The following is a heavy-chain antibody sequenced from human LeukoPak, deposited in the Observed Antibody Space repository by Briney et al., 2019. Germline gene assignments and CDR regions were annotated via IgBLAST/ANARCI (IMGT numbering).Heavy chain of an antibody. V-gene: IGHV3-21*01. Sequence: GGSLRLSCAASGFTFSSYSMNWVRQAPGKGLEWVSSISGSNSYIYYADSMKGRSTISRDNAKNSLYLQMNSLRAEDTAVYYCARAWSRVDPFDMWGQGTMVTVSS. CDR1: GFTFSSYS. J-gene: IGHJ3*02. CDR3: ARAWSRVDPFDM. D-gene: IGHD2-8*02. CDR2: ISGSNSYI.